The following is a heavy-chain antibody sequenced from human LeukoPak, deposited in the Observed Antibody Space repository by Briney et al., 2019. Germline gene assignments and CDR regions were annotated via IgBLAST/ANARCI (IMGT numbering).Heavy chain of an antibody. CDR1: GGSISSSSYY. J-gene: IGHJ4*02. D-gene: IGHD3-10*01. CDR3: ATLARGLSGSYYNSIDY. Sequence: SETLSLTCTVSGGSISSSSYYWGWIRQPPGKGLECIGSIYYSGSTYYNPSLKSRVTISVDTSKNQFSLKLSSVTAADTAVYYCATLARGLSGSYYNSIDYWGQGTLVTVSS. CDR2: IYYSGST. V-gene: IGHV4-39*01.